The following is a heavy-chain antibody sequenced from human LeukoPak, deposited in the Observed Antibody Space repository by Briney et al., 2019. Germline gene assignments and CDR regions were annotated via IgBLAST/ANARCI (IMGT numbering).Heavy chain of an antibody. CDR3: ARADRLGAALLASFDS. Sequence: GLSLRLSCAASGFTFSSYSMNCVRQAPGKWLEWGSSISSSSSYIYYAYSVKGGFTISRDNAKTSLYMQMNSLRAEDTAVYYCARADRLGAALLASFDSWGQGTLVTVSS. J-gene: IGHJ4*02. CDR1: GFTFSSYS. D-gene: IGHD3-16*01. CDR2: ISSSSSYI. V-gene: IGHV3-21*01.